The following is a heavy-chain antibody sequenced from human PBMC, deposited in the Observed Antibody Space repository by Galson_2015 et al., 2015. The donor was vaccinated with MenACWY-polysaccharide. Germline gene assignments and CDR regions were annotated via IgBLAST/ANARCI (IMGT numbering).Heavy chain of an antibody. Sequence: SLRLSCAASGFTFSSYAMNWVRQAPGKGLEWVSTISGGGDRTNYADSVKGRFTISRDNSKNTLYLQMNNLRAEDTAVYFCAKRGVYGSGTFYTNNWFDPWGQGTLVTVSS. CDR3: AKRGVYGSGTFYTNNWFDP. J-gene: IGHJ5*02. V-gene: IGHV3-23*01. CDR2: ISGGGDRT. CDR1: GFTFSSYA. D-gene: IGHD3-10*01.